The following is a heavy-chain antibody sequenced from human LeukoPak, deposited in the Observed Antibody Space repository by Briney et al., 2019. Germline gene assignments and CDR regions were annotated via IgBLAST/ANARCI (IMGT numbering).Heavy chain of an antibody. CDR3: ARKGPRRPPDY. CDR2: INHSGST. D-gene: IGHD1-14*01. CDR1: GGSFSGYY. V-gene: IGHV4-34*01. J-gene: IGHJ4*02. Sequence: SETLSLTCAVYGGSFSGYYWSWIRQPPGKGLEWIGEINHSGSTNYNPSLKSRVTISVDTSKNQFSLKLSSVTAADTAVYYCARKGPRRPPDYWGQGTLVTVSS.